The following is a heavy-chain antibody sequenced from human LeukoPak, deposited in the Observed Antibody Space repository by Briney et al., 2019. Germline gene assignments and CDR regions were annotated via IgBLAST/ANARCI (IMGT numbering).Heavy chain of an antibody. Sequence: SVKVSCKASGGTFSSYTISWVRQAPGQGLEWMGRIIPILGIANYAQKFQGRVTITADKSTSTAYMELSSLRSEDTAVYYCATSHHSGAFDIWGQGTMVTVSS. D-gene: IGHD6-13*01. V-gene: IGHV1-69*02. J-gene: IGHJ3*02. CDR2: IIPILGIA. CDR3: ATSHHSGAFDI. CDR1: GGTFSSYT.